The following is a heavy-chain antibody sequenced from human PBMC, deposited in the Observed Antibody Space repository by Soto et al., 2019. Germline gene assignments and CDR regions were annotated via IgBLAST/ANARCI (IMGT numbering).Heavy chain of an antibody. CDR2: IYYSGST. CDR3: ARGAEYSSSPKWYYFDY. J-gene: IGHJ4*02. Sequence: SETLSLTCTVSGGSISGYYWSWIRQPPGKGLEWIGYIYYSGSTNYNPSLKSRVIMSVDTSKNQISLKLSSVTAADTAVYYCARGAEYSSSPKWYYFDYWGQGTQVTVSS. V-gene: IGHV4-59*01. D-gene: IGHD6-6*01. CDR1: GGSISGYY.